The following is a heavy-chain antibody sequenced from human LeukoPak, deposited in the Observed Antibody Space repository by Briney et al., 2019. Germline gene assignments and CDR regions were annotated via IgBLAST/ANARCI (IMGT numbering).Heavy chain of an antibody. CDR3: ARDLTSGWFVDY. V-gene: IGHV3-21*04. D-gene: IGHD6-19*01. J-gene: IGHJ4*02. CDR2: IGRTGDYI. Sequence: GGSLRLSCAASGVTFSSYAMNWVRKAPGRGLEWVSTIGRTGDYIFYTDSVKGRFIISRDDAKNSVYLQMNSMRAEDTAVYYCARDLTSGWFVDYWGQGILVTVSS. CDR1: GVTFSSYA.